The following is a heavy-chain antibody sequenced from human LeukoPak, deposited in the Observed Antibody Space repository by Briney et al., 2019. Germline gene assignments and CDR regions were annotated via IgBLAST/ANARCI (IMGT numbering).Heavy chain of an antibody. D-gene: IGHD1-26*01. CDR1: GFSFSTHT. Sequence: GGSLRLSCSASGFSFSTHTMNWIRQAPGKGLEWVSGIYANGETFYSDSVKGRFTISRGNSKNALFLHMNGLRAEDTAVYYCAKDRVPDARWEVDYWGLGTPVTVSS. CDR3: AKDRVPDARWEVDY. CDR2: IYANGET. J-gene: IGHJ4*02. V-gene: IGHV3-23*01.